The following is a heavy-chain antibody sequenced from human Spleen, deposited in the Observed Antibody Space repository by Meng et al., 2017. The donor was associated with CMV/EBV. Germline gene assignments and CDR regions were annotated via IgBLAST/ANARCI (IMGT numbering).Heavy chain of an antibody. V-gene: IGHV3-20*04. CDR3: ARGYSSSWQSNY. J-gene: IGHJ4*02. CDR2: INWNGGNT. Sequence: GESLKISCAVSGFPVSSHYVTWVRQAPGKGLEWVSGINWNGGNTRYADSVKGRFTIFRDNAKSSLFLQMNSLRAEDTAVYYCARGYSSSWQSNYWGQGTLVTVSS. D-gene: IGHD6-13*01. CDR1: GFPVSSHY.